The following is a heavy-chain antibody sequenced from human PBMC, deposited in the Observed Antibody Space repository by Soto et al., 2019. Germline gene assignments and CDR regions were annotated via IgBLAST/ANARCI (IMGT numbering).Heavy chain of an antibody. Sequence: SETLSLTCTVSGGSVSSGSYYWSWIRQPPGKGLEWIGYIYYSGSTNYNPSLKSRVTISVDTSKNQFSLKLSSVTAADTAVYYCARGPHWXSYCGGDCYSAPNWFDPWGQGTLVTVSS. CDR2: IYYSGST. V-gene: IGHV4-61*01. D-gene: IGHD2-21*02. J-gene: IGHJ5*02. CDR1: GGSVSSGSYY. CDR3: ARGPHWXSYCGGDCYSAPNWFDP.